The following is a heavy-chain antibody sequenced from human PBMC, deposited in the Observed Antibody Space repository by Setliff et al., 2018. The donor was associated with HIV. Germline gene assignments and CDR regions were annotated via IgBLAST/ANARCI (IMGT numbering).Heavy chain of an antibody. J-gene: IGHJ3*02. Sequence: PGGSLRLSCAASGLIFSSYEMNWVRQAPGKGLEWVSYISMSSHTSVIYSDSVTGRFTISRDDAKTSLYLQMNSLRVEDTAVYYCARDNYYFDNSGYPVDAFDIWGQGTMVTVSS. D-gene: IGHD3-22*01. V-gene: IGHV3-48*03. CDR1: GLIFSSYE. CDR2: ISMSSHTSV. CDR3: ARDNYYFDNSGYPVDAFDI.